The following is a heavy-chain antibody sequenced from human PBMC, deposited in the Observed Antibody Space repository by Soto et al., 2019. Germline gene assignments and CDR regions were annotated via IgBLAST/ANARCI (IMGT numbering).Heavy chain of an antibody. CDR1: GGSISSSIYY. V-gene: IGHV4-39*01. D-gene: IGHD5-18*01. CDR3: ARTPAVDTAMVHFDY. J-gene: IGHJ4*02. CDR2: IYYSGST. Sequence: SETLSLTCTVSGGSISSSIYYWGGIGHPPGKGLEWIGSIYYSGSTYYNPSLKSRVTISVDTSKNQFSLKLSSVTAADTAVYYCARTPAVDTAMVHFDYWGQGTLVTVSS.